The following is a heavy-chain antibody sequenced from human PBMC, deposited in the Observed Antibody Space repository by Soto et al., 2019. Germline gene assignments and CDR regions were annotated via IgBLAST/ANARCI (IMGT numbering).Heavy chain of an antibody. J-gene: IGHJ6*02. D-gene: IGHD3-10*01. V-gene: IGHV1-3*01. CDR1: GYTFTSYA. Sequence: ASVKVSCKASGYTFTSYAIHWVRQAPGQRLEWMGWINAGNGNTNYAQNLQGRVFMTADTSTNTAYMELRSLRSDDTAIYFCTREGSAPYYYYAMDAWGQGTTVTVSS. CDR3: TREGSAPYYYYAMDA. CDR2: INAGNGNT.